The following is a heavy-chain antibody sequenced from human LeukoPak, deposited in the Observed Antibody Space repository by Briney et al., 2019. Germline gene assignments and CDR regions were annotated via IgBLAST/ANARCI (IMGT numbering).Heavy chain of an antibody. CDR1: SGLVSSDY. D-gene: IGHD3-22*01. CDR2: IFSNGNT. Sequence: SETLSLTCTVYSGLVSSDYWTWIRQPPGKGLEWVGYIFSNGNTEYSPSLKSRVTISVDTSKNQFSLKLSSVTAADTAVYYCARDAPRYYDSSGLIFWGQGTLVTISS. V-gene: IGHV4-59*02. J-gene: IGHJ4*02. CDR3: ARDAPRYYDSSGLIF.